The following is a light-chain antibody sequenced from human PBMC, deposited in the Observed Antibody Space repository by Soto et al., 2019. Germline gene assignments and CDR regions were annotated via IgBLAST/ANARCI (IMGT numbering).Light chain of an antibody. CDR1: QSVSSY. J-gene: IGKJ4*01. CDR2: GAS. Sequence: EIVLTQSPATLSLSPGERATLSCRASQSVSSYLAWYQQKPGQAPRLLIYGASNRATGIPARFSGSGSGTDFTLTISSLEPEDFAVYYCQQRSNWPPGLTFGGGTKVDI. CDR3: QQRSNWPPGLT. V-gene: IGKV3-11*01.